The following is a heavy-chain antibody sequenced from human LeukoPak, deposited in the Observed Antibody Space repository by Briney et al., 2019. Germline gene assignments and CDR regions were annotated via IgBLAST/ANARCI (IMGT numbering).Heavy chain of an antibody. V-gene: IGHV3-30*02. CDR2: IGYDGSSK. D-gene: IGHD3-10*02. J-gene: IGHJ6*04. Sequence: PGGSLRLSCVASGFTFTNYGMHWARQAPGKGLEWVAFIGYDGSSKHYADSVKGRFTISRDNAKNSLYLQMNSLRAEDTAVYYCAELGITMIGGVWGKGTTVTISS. CDR3: AELGITMIGGV. CDR1: GFTFTNYG.